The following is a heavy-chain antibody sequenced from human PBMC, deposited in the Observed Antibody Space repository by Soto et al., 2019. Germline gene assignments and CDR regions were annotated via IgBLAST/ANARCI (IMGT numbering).Heavy chain of an antibody. CDR1: GFSLSTSGVG. J-gene: IGHJ4*02. D-gene: IGHD3-22*01. CDR3: AHSASGYYYDRMGYFDY. V-gene: IGHV2-5*02. CDR2: IYWDDDK. Sequence: QITLKESGPTLVKPTQTLTLTCTFSGFSLSTSGVGVGWIRQPPGKALEWLALIYWDDDKRYSPSLKSRLTITKDTSKHQVVLTMNYMDPVDTATYYCAHSASGYYYDRMGYFDYWGQGTLVTVSS.